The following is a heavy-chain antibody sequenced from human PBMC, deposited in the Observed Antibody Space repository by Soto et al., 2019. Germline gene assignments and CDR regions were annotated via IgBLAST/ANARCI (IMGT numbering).Heavy chain of an antibody. CDR3: AKENGYSSSWFEFDY. J-gene: IGHJ4*02. CDR2: ISGSGGST. CDR1: GFTFSSYA. Sequence: EVQLLESGGGLVQPGGSLRLSCAASGFTFSSYAMSWVRQAPGKGLEWVSAISGSGGSTYYADSVKGRFIISRDNSKNTLYLQMNSMRAEDTAVYYCAKENGYSSSWFEFDYWGQGTLVTVSS. D-gene: IGHD6-13*01. V-gene: IGHV3-23*01.